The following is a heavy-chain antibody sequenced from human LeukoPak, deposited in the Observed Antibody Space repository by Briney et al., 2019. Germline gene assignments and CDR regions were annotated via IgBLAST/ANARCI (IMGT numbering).Heavy chain of an antibody. J-gene: IGHJ3*02. V-gene: IGHV1-69*06. Sequence: PLASVKVSCKASGYTFTSYGISWVRQAPGQGLEWMGGIIPIFGTANYAQKFQGRVTITADKSTSTAYMELSSLRSEDTAVYYCATTTSRGTFGPFDIWGQGTMVTVSS. D-gene: IGHD3-16*01. CDR2: IIPIFGTA. CDR1: GYTFTSYG. CDR3: ATTTSRGTFGPFDI.